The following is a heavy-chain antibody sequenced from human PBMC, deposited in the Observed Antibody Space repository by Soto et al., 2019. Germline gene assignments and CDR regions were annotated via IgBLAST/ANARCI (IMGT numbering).Heavy chain of an antibody. CDR2: IYWDDDI. V-gene: IGHV2-5*02. CDR1: GFSLTSSGVG. D-gene: IGHD3-3*01. Sequence: QITLKESGPTLVKPTQTLTLTCTFSGFSLTSSGVGVGWIRQPPGKALEWVALIYWDDDIRYSPSLKSRLTITPDTSKNQVVLKMTNMDPVDTATYYCERSYYGFQGPPIRGFDPRGQGILVTVSS. CDR3: ERSYYGFQGPPIRGFDP. J-gene: IGHJ5*02.